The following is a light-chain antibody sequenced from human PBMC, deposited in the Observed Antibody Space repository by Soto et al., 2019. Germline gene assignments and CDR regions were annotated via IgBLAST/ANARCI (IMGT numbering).Light chain of an antibody. J-gene: IGKJ2*01. CDR2: GAS. CDR1: QNIASN. Sequence: EILMTQSPATLSVSPGERATLSCRASQNIASNLAWYQQKPGQAPRLLMYGASTRATNIPARFSGSGSGTEFILTISSLQSEDFAVYYCQQYDNWPPMYTFGQGTRLEIK. V-gene: IGKV3-15*01. CDR3: QQYDNWPPMYT.